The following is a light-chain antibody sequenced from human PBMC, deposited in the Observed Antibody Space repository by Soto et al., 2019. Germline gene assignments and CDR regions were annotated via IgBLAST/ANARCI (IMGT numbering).Light chain of an antibody. CDR3: QQYKNWPPLT. Sequence: EIVMTQSPATLSLSPGGGATLSCRASQSVYNNYLAWYQQKPGQAPRLLIYGASSRATGIPDRFSGSGSGTDFTLTISRLETEDFAVYYCQQYKNWPPLTFGGGTKVDIK. V-gene: IGKV3D-20*02. CDR2: GAS. J-gene: IGKJ4*01. CDR1: QSVYNNY.